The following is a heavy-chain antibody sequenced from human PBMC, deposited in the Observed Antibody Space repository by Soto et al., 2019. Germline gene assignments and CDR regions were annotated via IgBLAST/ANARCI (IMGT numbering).Heavy chain of an antibody. CDR2: ISYDGSNK. Sequence: QVQLVESGGGVVQPGRSLRLSCAASGFTFSSYGMHWVRQAPGKGLEWVAVISYDGSNKYYADSVKGRFTISRDNSKNTLYLQMNSLRAEDTAVYYCAKDSCSSTSCYLHYYYGMDVWGQGTTVTGSS. D-gene: IGHD2-2*01. J-gene: IGHJ6*02. V-gene: IGHV3-30*18. CDR3: AKDSCSSTSCYLHYYYGMDV. CDR1: GFTFSSYG.